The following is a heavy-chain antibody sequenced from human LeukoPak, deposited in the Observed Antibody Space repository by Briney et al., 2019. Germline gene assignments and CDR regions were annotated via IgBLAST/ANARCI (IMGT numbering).Heavy chain of an antibody. CDR1: GFTFNNYG. J-gene: IGHJ4*02. D-gene: IGHD1-14*01. V-gene: IGHV3-23*01. CDR3: AKHTPVTKALDY. CDR2: ISGSGSST. Sequence: GGSLRLSCAASGFTFNNYGMSWVRQAPGKGLEWFSSISGSGSSTFYADSVKGRFTISRDNSKNTLYLQMNSLRAEDTAVYYCAKHTPVTKALDYWGQGTLVTVSS.